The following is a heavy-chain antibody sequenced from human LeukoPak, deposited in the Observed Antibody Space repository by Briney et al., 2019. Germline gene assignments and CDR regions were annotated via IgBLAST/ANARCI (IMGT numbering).Heavy chain of an antibody. CDR2: IIPIFGTA. CDR3: ARHVGYYYDSSGYGFFDY. V-gene: IGHV1-69*05. Sequence: SVKVSCKASGGTFSSYAISWVRQAPGQGLKWMGRIIPIFGTANYAQKFQGRVTITTDESTSTAYMELSSLRSEDTAAYYCARHVGYYYDSSGYGFFDYWGQGTLVTVSS. CDR1: GGTFSSYA. J-gene: IGHJ4*02. D-gene: IGHD3-22*01.